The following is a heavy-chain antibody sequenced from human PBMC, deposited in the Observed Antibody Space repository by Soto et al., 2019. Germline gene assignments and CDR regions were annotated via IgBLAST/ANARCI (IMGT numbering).Heavy chain of an antibody. CDR3: ARFAPAGGQLVCYCSGMDV. CDR1: GGTFSSYA. D-gene: IGHD6-13*01. J-gene: IGHJ6*02. Sequence: QVQLVQSGAEVKKPGSSVNVSCKASGGTFSSYAISWVRQAPGQGLEWMGGIIPIFGTANYAQKFQGRVTITADESTGTAYMELSSLSSEDTDVYYWARFAPAGGQLVCYCSGMDVWGQGTTVTAS. CDR2: IIPIFGTA. V-gene: IGHV1-69*01.